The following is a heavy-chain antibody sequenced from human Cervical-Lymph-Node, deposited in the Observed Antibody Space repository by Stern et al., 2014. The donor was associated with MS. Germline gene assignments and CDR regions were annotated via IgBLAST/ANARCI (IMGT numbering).Heavy chain of an antibody. V-gene: IGHV4-59*01. CDR3: ARDRTYVLDRGDIVHDRYSDL. D-gene: IGHD3-16*01. CDR1: GASISSNY. J-gene: IGHJ2*01. CDR2: IHTRGST. Sequence: QVQLQESGPGLVKPSETLSLTCTVSGASISSNYWSWIRQPPGKGLEWIGYIHTRGSTNSNPSLKSRVTLSVDTSKNQISLRLTSVTPADTAVYYCARDRTYVLDRGDIVHDRYSDLWGRGTLVTVSS.